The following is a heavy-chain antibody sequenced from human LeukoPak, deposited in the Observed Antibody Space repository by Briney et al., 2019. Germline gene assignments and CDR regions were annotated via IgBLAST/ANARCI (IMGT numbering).Heavy chain of an antibody. CDR3: ARAYGSSGYFQLPIDY. CDR2: ITGGGTTT. V-gene: IGHV3-23*01. Sequence: GQSLRLSCAASGFTFSSYAMSWVRQAPGKGLEWVSGITGGGTTTHLADSVKGRFTISRDNSKNTLFLQMNSLRVEDTALYYCARAYGSSGYFQLPIDYWGQGTLVTVSS. J-gene: IGHJ4*02. D-gene: IGHD3-22*01. CDR1: GFTFSSYA.